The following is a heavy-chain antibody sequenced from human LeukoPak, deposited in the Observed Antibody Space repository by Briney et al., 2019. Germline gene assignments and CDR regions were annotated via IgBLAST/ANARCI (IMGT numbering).Heavy chain of an antibody. CDR2: IDSDGRDT. CDR1: GFSFSSYW. V-gene: IGHV3-74*01. CDR3: ARGMLSRAGYLWYYYMDV. Sequence: GGSLRLSCAASGFSFSSYWMHWVRQAPGKGLVWVSRIDSDGRDTHYADSVKGRFTISRDNAKSTLYLQMNSLRGEDTAVYYCARGMLSRAGYLWYYYMDVWGKGATVTVSS. J-gene: IGHJ6*03. D-gene: IGHD3-16*01.